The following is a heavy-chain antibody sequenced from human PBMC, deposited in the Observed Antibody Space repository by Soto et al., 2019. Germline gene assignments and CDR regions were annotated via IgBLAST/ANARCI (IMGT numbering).Heavy chain of an antibody. Sequence: GGSLRLSCAASGFTFSSYGMHWVRQAPGKGLEWVAVISYDGSNKYYADSVKGRFTISRDNSKNTLYLQMNSLRAEDTAVYYCAKDQYYYDSSGYLTMYYYYGMDVWGQGTTVTVSS. CDR3: AKDQYYYDSSGYLTMYYYYGMDV. V-gene: IGHV3-30*18. J-gene: IGHJ6*02. D-gene: IGHD3-22*01. CDR1: GFTFSSYG. CDR2: ISYDGSNK.